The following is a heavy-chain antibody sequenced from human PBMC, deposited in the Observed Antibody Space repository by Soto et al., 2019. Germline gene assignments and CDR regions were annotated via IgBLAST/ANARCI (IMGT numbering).Heavy chain of an antibody. CDR3: ARRHYDRSGYYEAFDI. CDR2: IIPIFGTA. Sequence: SVKVSCKASGGTFSSYAISWVRQAPGQGLEWMGGIIPIFGTANYAQKFQGRVTITADESTSTAYMELSSLRSEDTAVYYCARRHYDRSGYYEAFDIWGQGTMVTV. CDR1: GGTFSSYA. V-gene: IGHV1-69*13. D-gene: IGHD3-22*01. J-gene: IGHJ3*02.